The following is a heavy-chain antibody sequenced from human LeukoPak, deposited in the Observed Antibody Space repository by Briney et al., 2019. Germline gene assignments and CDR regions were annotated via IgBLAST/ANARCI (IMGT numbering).Heavy chain of an antibody. V-gene: IGHV4-30-2*01. CDR2: IYHSGST. J-gene: IGHJ4*02. CDR1: GGSISSYS. D-gene: IGHD2-2*02. CDR3: ARGRVVPAAIAPYYFDY. Sequence: KPSETLSLTCTVSGGSISSYSWSWIRQPPGKGLEWIGYIYHSGSTYYNPSLKSRVTISVDRSKNQFSLKLSSVTAADTAVYYCARGRVVPAAIAPYYFDYWGQGTLVTVSS.